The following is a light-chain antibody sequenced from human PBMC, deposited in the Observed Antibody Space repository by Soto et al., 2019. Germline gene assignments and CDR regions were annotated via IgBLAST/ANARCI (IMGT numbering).Light chain of an antibody. CDR2: RAS. CDR3: QHYDSYSGT. Sequence: DIQMTQSPSTLSASVGDRVTITCRASQSINSWLAWYQQKPGKAPKLLIYRASSLEGGVPSRFSGSGSGTELTLTISSLQPDDFSTYYCQHYDSYSGTFGPGTKVDIK. V-gene: IGKV1-5*03. J-gene: IGKJ3*01. CDR1: QSINSW.